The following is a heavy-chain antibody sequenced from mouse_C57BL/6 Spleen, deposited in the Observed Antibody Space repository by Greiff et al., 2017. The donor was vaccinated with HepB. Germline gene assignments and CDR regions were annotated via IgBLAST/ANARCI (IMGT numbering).Heavy chain of an antibody. Sequence: EVQLQQSGPELVKPGASVKISCKASGYTFTDYYMNWVKQSHGKSLEWIGDINPNNGGTSYNQKFKGKATLTVDKSSSTAYMELRSLTSEDSAVYYCARVSYYYGSSLDYWGQGTTLTVSS. J-gene: IGHJ2*01. CDR3: ARVSYYYGSSLDY. D-gene: IGHD1-1*01. CDR1: GYTFTDYY. CDR2: INPNNGGT. V-gene: IGHV1-26*01.